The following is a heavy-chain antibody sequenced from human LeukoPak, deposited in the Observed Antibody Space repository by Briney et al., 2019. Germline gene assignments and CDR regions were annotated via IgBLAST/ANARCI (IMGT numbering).Heavy chain of an antibody. CDR1: GFTFGDYA. CDR2: IRSKAYGGTT. CDR3: TRDKVRSSSSNWFDP. J-gene: IGHJ5*02. V-gene: IGHV3-49*04. Sequence: PRGSLRLSCTASGFTFGDYAMSWVRQAPGKGLEWVCFIRSKAYGGTTEYAASVKGRFTISRDDSKSIAYLQMNSLKTEDTAVYYCTRDKVRSSSSNWFDPWGQGTLVTVSS. D-gene: IGHD6-6*01.